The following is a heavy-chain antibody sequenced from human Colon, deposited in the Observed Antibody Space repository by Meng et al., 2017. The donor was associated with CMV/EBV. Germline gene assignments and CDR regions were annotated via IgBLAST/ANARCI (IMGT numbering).Heavy chain of an antibody. D-gene: IGHD3-16*01. CDR1: GGSVSRGGYY. CDR2: IYFSGST. Sequence: SETLSLTCSVSGGSVSRGGYYWSWIRQFPGKGLEWIGYIYFSGSTNYNPSLKSRVTISVDTSNNQFSLELHSVTAADTAVYYCARGGKMRVPSFDYWGQGTLVTVSS. CDR3: ARGGKMRVPSFDY. V-gene: IGHV4-31*03. J-gene: IGHJ4*02.